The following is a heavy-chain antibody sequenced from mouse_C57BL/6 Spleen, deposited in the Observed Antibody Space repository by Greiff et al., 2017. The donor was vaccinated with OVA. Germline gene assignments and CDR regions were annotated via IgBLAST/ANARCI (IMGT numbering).Heavy chain of an antibody. J-gene: IGHJ2*01. CDR3: ARNPIYDDYDGYYFDY. V-gene: IGHV2-2*01. D-gene: IGHD2-4*01. CDR1: GFSLTSYG. Sequence: QVQLQQSGPGLVQPSQSLSITCTVSGFSLTSYGVHWVRQSPGKGLEWLGVIWSGGSTDYTAAFISRLSLSKDNSKIQFFFKMNSLQADDTAIYYCARNPIYDDYDGYYFDYWGQGTTLTVSS. CDR2: IWSGGST.